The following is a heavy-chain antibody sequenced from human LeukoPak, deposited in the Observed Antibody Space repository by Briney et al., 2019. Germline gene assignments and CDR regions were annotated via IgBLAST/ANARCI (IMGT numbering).Heavy chain of an antibody. CDR1: GGSFSGYY. Sequence: SETLSLTCAVYGGSFSGYYWSWIRQPPGKGLEWIGEINHSGSTNYNPSLKSRVTISVDTSKNQFSLKLSSVTAADTAVYYCARSAYDYVWGSYRAGLWFDPWGQGTLVTVSS. D-gene: IGHD3-16*02. J-gene: IGHJ5*02. CDR2: INHSGST. CDR3: ARSAYDYVWGSYRAGLWFDP. V-gene: IGHV4-34*01.